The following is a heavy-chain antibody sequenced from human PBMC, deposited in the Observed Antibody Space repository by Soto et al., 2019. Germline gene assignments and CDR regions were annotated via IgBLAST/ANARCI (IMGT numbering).Heavy chain of an antibody. D-gene: IGHD3-22*01. Sequence: QVQLVQSGAEVKKPGSSVKVSCKASGGTFSSYAISWVRQAPGQGLEWMGGIIPIFGTANYAQKFQGRVTITADESTSTAYLELGSLRSEDTAVYYCSRGYYDSSGYYRHHDYWGQGTLVTVSS. CDR2: IIPIFGTA. CDR3: SRGYYDSSGYYRHHDY. J-gene: IGHJ4*02. V-gene: IGHV1-69*12. CDR1: GGTFSSYA.